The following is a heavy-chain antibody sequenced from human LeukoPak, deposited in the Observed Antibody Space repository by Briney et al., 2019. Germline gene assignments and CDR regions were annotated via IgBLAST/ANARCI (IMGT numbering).Heavy chain of an antibody. CDR2: IYSGGST. V-gene: IGHV3-66*01. CDR3: ARAGYDFWSGYSGDFFDY. D-gene: IGHD3-3*01. CDR1: GFTVSSNY. J-gene: IGHJ4*02. Sequence: PGGSLRLSCAASGFTVSSNYMSWVRQAPGKGLEWVSVIYSGGSTYYADSVKGRFTISRDNSKNTLYLQMNSLRAEDAAVYYCARAGYDFWSGYSGDFFDYWGQGTLVTVSS.